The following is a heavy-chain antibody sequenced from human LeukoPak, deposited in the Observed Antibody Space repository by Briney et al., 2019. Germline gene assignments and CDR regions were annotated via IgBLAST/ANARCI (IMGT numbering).Heavy chain of an antibody. CDR1: GFTFSSYA. CDR2: ISGSGGST. V-gene: IGHV3-23*01. CDR3: AKEPDYYDSSGYPPGY. J-gene: IGHJ4*02. D-gene: IGHD3-22*01. Sequence: GGSLRLSCAASGFTFSSYAMSWVRQAPGKGLEWVSAISGSGGSTYYADSVKGRFTISRDNSKNTLYLQMNSLRAEDTAVYYCAKEPDYYDSSGYPPGYWGQGTLVTVSS.